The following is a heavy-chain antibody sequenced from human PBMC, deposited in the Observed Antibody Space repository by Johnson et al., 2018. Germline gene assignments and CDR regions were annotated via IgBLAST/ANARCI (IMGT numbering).Heavy chain of an antibody. CDR2: IWYDGSNK. Sequence: QVQLVESGGGVVQPGRSLRLSCAASGFTFSSYGMHWVRQAPGKGLAWVAVIWYDGSNKYYADSVKGRFTISRDNSKNTRYLQMNSLRAEDTAVYYCASEMGIIRANYYYYGMDVWGQGTTVTVSS. CDR3: ASEMGIIRANYYYYGMDV. D-gene: IGHD3-3*01. V-gene: IGHV3-33*08. J-gene: IGHJ6*02. CDR1: GFTFSSYG.